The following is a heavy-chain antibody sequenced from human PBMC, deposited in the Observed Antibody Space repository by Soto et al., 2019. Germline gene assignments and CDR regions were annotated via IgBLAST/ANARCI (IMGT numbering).Heavy chain of an antibody. CDR3: VSWVSAHFDY. CDR2: ISSTGANT. Sequence: GGSLRLSCAASGFTFKNFEMNWVRQAPGKGLEWVSYISSTGANTHYAESVQGRFTISKDASRNTVHLHMNSLRADDTATYFCVSWVSAHFDYWGHGTPVTVSS. V-gene: IGHV3-23*01. CDR1: GFTFKNFE. J-gene: IGHJ4*01. D-gene: IGHD2-8*01.